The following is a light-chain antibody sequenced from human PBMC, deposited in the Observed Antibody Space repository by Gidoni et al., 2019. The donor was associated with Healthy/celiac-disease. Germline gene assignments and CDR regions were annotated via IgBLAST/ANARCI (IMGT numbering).Light chain of an antibody. J-gene: IGKJ3*01. V-gene: IGKV1-39*01. Sequence: DLKWARSPSSLSASVGDRVTITCRASQSISTYLNWYQQKPGKAPKLLIYAASSLQSGVPSRFSGSGSGTDFTLTISTLQPEDFATYYCQQTYSTLFTFGPGTKVDIK. CDR2: AAS. CDR3: QQTYSTLFT. CDR1: QSISTY.